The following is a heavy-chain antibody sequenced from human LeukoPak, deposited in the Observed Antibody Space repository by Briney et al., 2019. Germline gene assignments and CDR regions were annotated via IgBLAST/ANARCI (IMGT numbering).Heavy chain of an antibody. CDR2: ITSSSIYT. D-gene: IGHD6-13*01. J-gene: IGHJ4*02. V-gene: IGHV3-21*01. CDR1: GFTFSSYA. Sequence: GGSLRLSCAASGFTFSSYAMSWVRQAPGKGLEWVSSITSSSIYTYYADSVKGRFTISRDNAKNSLYLQMNSLRAEDTAVYYCARDPAADAYWGQGTLVTVSS. CDR3: ARDPAADAY.